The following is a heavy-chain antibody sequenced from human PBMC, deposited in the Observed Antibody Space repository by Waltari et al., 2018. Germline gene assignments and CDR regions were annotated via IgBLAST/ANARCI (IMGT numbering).Heavy chain of an antibody. J-gene: IGHJ6*02. CDR3: AKGGWGSWSHYPYYYDMDV. CDR1: GFRFGLLG. CDR2: ISGSGHAT. D-gene: IGHD6-13*01. V-gene: IGHV3-23*01. Sequence: AQLLESGDGLVQPGGSLSRSCAASGFRFGLLGMNLVILAPGRGLEWVSEISGSGHATDYADSVKGRFTSSRDNPTNTLYLHMNNLRAGDTAIYYCAKGGWGSWSHYPYYYDMDVWGQGTTVTVSS.